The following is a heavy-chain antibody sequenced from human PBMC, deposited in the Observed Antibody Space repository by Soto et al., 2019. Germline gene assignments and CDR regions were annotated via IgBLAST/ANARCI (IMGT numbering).Heavy chain of an antibody. CDR1: GGTFSSYA. J-gene: IGHJ6*02. D-gene: IGHD3-9*01. CDR2: IIPIFGTA. CDR3: ARSYDILTGYSDYYYYGMDV. Sequence: QVQLVQSGAEVKKPGSSVKVSCKASGGTFSSYAISWVRQAPGQGLEWMGGIIPIFGTANYAQKFQGRVTITADESTSTAYPALSSLSSEDTAVYYCARSYDILTGYSDYYYYGMDVWGQGTTVTVSS. V-gene: IGHV1-69*12.